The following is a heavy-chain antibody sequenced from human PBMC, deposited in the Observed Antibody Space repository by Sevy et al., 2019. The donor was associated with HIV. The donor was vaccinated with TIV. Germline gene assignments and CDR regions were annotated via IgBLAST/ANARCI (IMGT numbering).Heavy chain of an antibody. CDR3: TAGVGTSDFDY. D-gene: IGHD3-3*01. CDR1: GFTFKNAW. Sequence: GGSLRLSCLASGFTFKNAWMSWVRQTPGKGLEWVGRIKSKTDGGTRDFAGVVKGRFAITREDSKNTVSLQMDNLRTEDTAIYYCTAGVGTSDFDYWGQGILVTVSS. CDR2: IKSKTDGGTR. J-gene: IGHJ4*02. V-gene: IGHV3-15*01.